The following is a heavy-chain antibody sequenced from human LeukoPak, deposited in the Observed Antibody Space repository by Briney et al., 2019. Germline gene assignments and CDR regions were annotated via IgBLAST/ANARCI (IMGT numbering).Heavy chain of an antibody. Sequence: ASVKVSCKASGYTFTSYDINWVRQATGQGLEWMGWMNPNSGNTGYAQKFQGRVTMTRNTSISTAYMELSSLGSEDTAVYYCARAGYSGYFYYYYYMDVWGKGTTVTVSS. D-gene: IGHD5-12*01. CDR3: ARAGYSGYFYYYYYMDV. CDR2: MNPNSGNT. CDR1: GYTFTSYD. V-gene: IGHV1-8*01. J-gene: IGHJ6*03.